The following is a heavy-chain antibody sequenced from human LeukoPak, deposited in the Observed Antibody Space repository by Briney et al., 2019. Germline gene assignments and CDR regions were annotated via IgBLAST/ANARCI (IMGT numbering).Heavy chain of an antibody. V-gene: IGHV3-30-3*01. CDR3: GPEIVVVPAAGEN. Sequence: PGRSLRLSCAASGFTFSSYAMHWVRQAPGKGLEWVAVISYDGSNKYYADSVKGRFTISRDNSKNTLYLQMNSLRAEDTAVYYCGPEIVVVPAAGENWGQGTLVTVSS. D-gene: IGHD2-2*01. J-gene: IGHJ4*02. CDR1: GFTFSSYA. CDR2: ISYDGSNK.